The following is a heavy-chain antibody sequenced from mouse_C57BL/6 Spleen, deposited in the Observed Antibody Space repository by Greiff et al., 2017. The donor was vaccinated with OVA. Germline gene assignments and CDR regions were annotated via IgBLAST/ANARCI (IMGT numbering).Heavy chain of an antibody. V-gene: IGHV1-7*01. CDR1: GYTFTSYW. J-gene: IGHJ3*01. D-gene: IGHD2-3*01. Sequence: VQLQQSGAELAKPGASVKLSCKASGYTFTSYWMHWVKQRPGQGLEWIGYINPSSGYTKYNQKFKDKATLTADKSSCTAYMQLSSLSYDDSAVYYCARGYGYYRAYWGQGALVTVSA. CDR2: INPSSGYT. CDR3: ARGYGYYRAY.